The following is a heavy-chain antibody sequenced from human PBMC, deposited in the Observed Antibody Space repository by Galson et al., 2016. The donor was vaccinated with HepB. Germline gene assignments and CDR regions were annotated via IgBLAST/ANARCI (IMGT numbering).Heavy chain of an antibody. D-gene: IGHD3-22*01. Sequence: SLRLSCAGSGFIFTNAWMSWVRQAPGKGLEWVGRIKSKTDGGTTEYAAPVKGRFIFSRDDSKNTLYLRMNSLKIEDTAVYYCTTDDYYEGSTYYPGFDSWGQGTLVTVSS. V-gene: IGHV3-15*07. CDR1: GFIFTNAW. CDR2: IKSKTDGGTT. CDR3: TTDDYYEGSTYYPGFDS. J-gene: IGHJ4*02.